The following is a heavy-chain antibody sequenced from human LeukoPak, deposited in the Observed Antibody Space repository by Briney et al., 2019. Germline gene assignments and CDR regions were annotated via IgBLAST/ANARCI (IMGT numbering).Heavy chain of an antibody. D-gene: IGHD3-3*01. Sequence: KPSETLSLTCTVSGGSITNSPYFCNCIRQPPGKGLEWLGNIYSRGNTYYKPSLRSRVTISIDTSKNQFSLRSTSVTAADTAVYYCARRVGGYYTRRFDYWGQGTLVTVSS. CDR2: IYSRGNT. J-gene: IGHJ4*02. CDR1: GGSITNSPYF. V-gene: IGHV4-39*07. CDR3: ARRVGGYYTRRFDY.